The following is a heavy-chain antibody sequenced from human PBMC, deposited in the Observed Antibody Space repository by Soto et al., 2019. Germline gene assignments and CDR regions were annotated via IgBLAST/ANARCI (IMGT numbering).Heavy chain of an antibody. D-gene: IGHD2-21*01. J-gene: IGHJ6*03. Sequence: GGSLRLSCAASGFTFSDYYMSWIRQAPGKGLEWVSYISSSGSTIYYADSVKGRFTISRDNAKNSLYLQMNSLRAEDTAVYYCARVPPPGSVVDYYYYMDVWGKGTTVTVSS. CDR1: GFTFSDYY. CDR3: ARVPPPGSVVDYYYYMDV. V-gene: IGHV3-11*01. CDR2: ISSSGSTI.